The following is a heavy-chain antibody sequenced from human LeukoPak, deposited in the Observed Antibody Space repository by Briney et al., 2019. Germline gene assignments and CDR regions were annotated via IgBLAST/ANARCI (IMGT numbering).Heavy chain of an antibody. Sequence: GSLRPSRAASRFTFSRFALGWVRPAPGMGLEGVSNIGGSGGGIYYADPLKGRFTISRGNSQSTLYLQMNSLRAEDTAVYYCAKYRGFGDSYDSWGQGTLVTVSS. D-gene: IGHD3-10*01. CDR1: RFTFSRFA. J-gene: IGHJ4*02. V-gene: IGHV3-23*01. CDR2: IGGSGGGI. CDR3: AKYRGFGDSYDS.